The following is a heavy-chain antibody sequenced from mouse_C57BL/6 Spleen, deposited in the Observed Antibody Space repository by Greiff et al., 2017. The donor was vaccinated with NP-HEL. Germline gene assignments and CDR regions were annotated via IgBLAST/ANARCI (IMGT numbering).Heavy chain of an antibody. J-gene: IGHJ4*01. V-gene: IGHV1-42*01. CDR3: ARWLPHLYAMDY. CDR1: GYSFTGYY. Sequence: EVKVVESGPELVKPGASVKISCKASGYSFTGYYMNWVKQSPEKSLEWIGEINPSTGGTTYNQKFKAKATLTVDKSSSTAYMQLKSLTSEDSAVYYCARWLPHLYAMDYWGQGTSVTVSS. CDR2: INPSTGGT. D-gene: IGHD2-2*01.